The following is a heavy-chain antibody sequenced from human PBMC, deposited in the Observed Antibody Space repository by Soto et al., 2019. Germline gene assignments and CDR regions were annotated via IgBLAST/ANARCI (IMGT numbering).Heavy chain of an antibody. CDR1: GHTSSSNNW. Sequence: SETLSLTCAVSGHTSSSNNWWGWIRQPPGKGLEWIGYIYYNGDSYYNPSLQSRVTMSVDTSKNQFSLNLRSVTAVDTAIYYCARKTAGHNPLDDWGQGTRVTVSS. CDR3: ARKTAGHNPLDD. J-gene: IGHJ4*02. V-gene: IGHV4-28*01. D-gene: IGHD2-21*02. CDR2: IYYNGDS.